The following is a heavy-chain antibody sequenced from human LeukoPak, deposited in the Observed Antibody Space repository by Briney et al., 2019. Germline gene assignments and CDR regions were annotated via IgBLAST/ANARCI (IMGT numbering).Heavy chain of an antibody. Sequence: PSETLSLTCTVSGGSISSYYWSWIRQPAGKGLEWIGRIYTSGSTNYNPSLKRRVTMSVDTSKNQFSLKLSSVTAADTAVYYCARDTAMAPDYYFDYWGQGTLVTVSS. D-gene: IGHD5-18*01. CDR3: ARDTAMAPDYYFDY. CDR1: GGSISSYY. J-gene: IGHJ4*02. V-gene: IGHV4-4*07. CDR2: IYTSGST.